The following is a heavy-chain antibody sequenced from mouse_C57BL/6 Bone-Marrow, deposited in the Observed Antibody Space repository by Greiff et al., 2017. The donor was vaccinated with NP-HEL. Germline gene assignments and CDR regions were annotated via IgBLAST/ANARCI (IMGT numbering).Heavy chain of an antibody. CDR3: ARHEGGFAY. J-gene: IGHJ3*01. V-gene: IGHV5-12*01. Sequence: EVKVVESGGGLVQPGGSLKLSCAASGFTFSDYYMYWVRQTPEKRLEWVAYISNGGGSTYYPDTVKGRFTISRDNAKNTLYLQMSRLKSEDTAMYYCARHEGGFAYWGQGTLVTVSA. CDR2: ISNGGGST. CDR1: GFTFSDYY.